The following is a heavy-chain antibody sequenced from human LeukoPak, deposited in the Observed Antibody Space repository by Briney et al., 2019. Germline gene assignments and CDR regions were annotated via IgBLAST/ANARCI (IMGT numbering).Heavy chain of an antibody. CDR1: GGSFSGYY. V-gene: IGHV4-34*01. J-gene: IGHJ4*02. D-gene: IGHD2-8*01. Sequence: SETLSLTCAVYGGSFSGYYWSWIRQPPGKGLEWIGEINHSGSTNYNPSLKSRATISVDTSKNQFSLKLSSVTAADTAVYYCASRVGCTNGVCSGVFDYWGQGTLVTVSS. CDR3: ASRVGCTNGVCSGVFDY. CDR2: INHSGST.